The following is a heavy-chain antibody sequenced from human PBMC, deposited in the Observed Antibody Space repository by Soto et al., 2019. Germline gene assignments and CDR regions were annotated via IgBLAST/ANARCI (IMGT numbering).Heavy chain of an antibody. V-gene: IGHV1-3*01. Sequence: QVKLVQSGAEVKKPGASVKVVCKASGYTFTSYAMHWVRQAPGRRLEWMGWINAGNSHTKYSQKFQGRVTITRDTAASVACIGLGSLSSEVTAVYSCARDVGVAYCWGQGSLVTVSS. D-gene: IGHD5-12*01. CDR2: INAGNSHT. J-gene: IGHJ4*02. CDR3: ARDVGVAYC. CDR1: GYTFTSYA.